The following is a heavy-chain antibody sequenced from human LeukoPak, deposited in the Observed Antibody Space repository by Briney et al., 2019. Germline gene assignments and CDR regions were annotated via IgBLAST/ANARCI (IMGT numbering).Heavy chain of an antibody. D-gene: IGHD3-10*01. CDR2: ISYDGSNK. CDR1: GFTFSSYG. Sequence: GGSLRLSCAASGFTFSSYGMHWVRQAPGKGLEWVAVISYDGSNKYYADSVKGRFTISRDNSKNTLYLQMNSLRAEDTAVHYCARVRGIWFGELSTDYYGMDVWGQGTTVTVSS. CDR3: ARVRGIWFGELSTDYYGMDV. J-gene: IGHJ6*02. V-gene: IGHV3-30*03.